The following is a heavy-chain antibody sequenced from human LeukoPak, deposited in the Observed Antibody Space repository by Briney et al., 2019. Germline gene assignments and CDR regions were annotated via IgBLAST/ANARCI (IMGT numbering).Heavy chain of an antibody. J-gene: IGHJ4*02. Sequence: SVKVSCKASGGTFSSYAISWVRQAPGQGLEWMGGIIPIFGTANYARKFQGRVTITTDESTSTAYMELSSLRSEDTAVYYCARGFRYFDWLAPFDYWGQGTLVTVSS. CDR3: ARGFRYFDWLAPFDY. D-gene: IGHD3-9*01. CDR2: IIPIFGTA. CDR1: GGTFSSYA. V-gene: IGHV1-69*05.